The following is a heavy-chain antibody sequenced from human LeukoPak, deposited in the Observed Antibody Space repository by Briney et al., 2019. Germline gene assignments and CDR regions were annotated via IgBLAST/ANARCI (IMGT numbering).Heavy chain of an antibody. Sequence: ASVKVSCKVSGYTLTELSMHWVRQAPGKGLEWMGGFDPEDGETIYAQKFQGRVTMTEDTSTDTAYMELSSLRSEDTAVYYCATDRTPNDYGDYVRPDAFDIWGQGTMVTVSS. D-gene: IGHD4-17*01. V-gene: IGHV1-24*01. CDR2: FDPEDGET. J-gene: IGHJ3*02. CDR3: ATDRTPNDYGDYVRPDAFDI. CDR1: GYTLTELS.